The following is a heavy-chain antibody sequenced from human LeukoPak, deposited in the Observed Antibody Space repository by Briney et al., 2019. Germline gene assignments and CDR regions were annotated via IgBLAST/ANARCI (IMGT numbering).Heavy chain of an antibody. CDR1: GYTFTGYY. Sequence: GASVKVSCKASGYTFTGYYMHWVRQAPGQGLEWMGWINPNSGGTNYAQKFQGWVTMTRDTSISTAYMELSRLRSDDTAVYYCARDRGSMVRGVIIIDYWGQGTLVTVSS. D-gene: IGHD3-10*01. CDR3: ARDRGSMVRGVIIIDY. J-gene: IGHJ4*02. CDR2: INPNSGGT. V-gene: IGHV1-2*04.